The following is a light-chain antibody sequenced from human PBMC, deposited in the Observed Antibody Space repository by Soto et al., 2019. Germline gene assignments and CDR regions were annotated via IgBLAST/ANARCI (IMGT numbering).Light chain of an antibody. Sequence: DIQMTQSPSTLSASVGYRFTITCRASQSISSWLAWYQQKPGKAPKLLIYKASSLESGVPSRFSGSGSGTEFILTINGLPPDDFAPYFCQQFKSATWTFGQGTKVDIK. CDR3: QQFKSATWT. CDR2: KAS. V-gene: IGKV1-5*03. J-gene: IGKJ1*01. CDR1: QSISSW.